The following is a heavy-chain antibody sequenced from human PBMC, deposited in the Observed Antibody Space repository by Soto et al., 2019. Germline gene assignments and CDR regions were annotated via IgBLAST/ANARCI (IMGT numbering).Heavy chain of an antibody. V-gene: IGHV4-59*01. CDR1: GGSISSYY. CDR2: IYYSGST. J-gene: IGHJ6*02. CDR3: ARGGRLGELSYYYYYGMDV. D-gene: IGHD3-10*01. Sequence: PSETLSLTCTVSGGSISSYYWSWIRQPPGKGLEWIGYIYYSGSTNYNPSLKSRVTISVDTSKNQFSLKLSSVTAADTAVYYCARGGRLGELSYYYYYGMDVWGQGTTVT.